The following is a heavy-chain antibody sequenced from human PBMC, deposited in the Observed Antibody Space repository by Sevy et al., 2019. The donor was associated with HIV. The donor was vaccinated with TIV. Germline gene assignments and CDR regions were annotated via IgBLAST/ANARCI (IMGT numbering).Heavy chain of an antibody. Sequence: ASVKVSCKASGGTFSSYAISWVRQAPGQGLEWMGGIIPIFGTANYAQKFQGRVTITADESTSTAYMELSSLRSEDTAVYYCAGARDITIFGVVIAATGYYGMDVWGQGTTVTVSS. CDR1: GGTFSSYA. V-gene: IGHV1-69*13. CDR2: IIPIFGTA. CDR3: AGARDITIFGVVIAATGYYGMDV. J-gene: IGHJ6*02. D-gene: IGHD3-3*01.